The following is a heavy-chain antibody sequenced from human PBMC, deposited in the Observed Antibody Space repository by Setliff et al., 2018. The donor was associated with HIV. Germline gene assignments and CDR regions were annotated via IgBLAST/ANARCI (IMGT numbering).Heavy chain of an antibody. V-gene: IGHV4-38-2*01. Sequence: SETLSLTCAVSGHSISSGYFCGWTRQTPGNGLEWIGNIYQSGNAYYNPSLKSRVTISTGTSNNQFSLTLSSLTAADTALYYCARGVLITKRVTQTGGYYYYTDVWGKGTTVTVSS. CDR3: ARGVLITKRVTQTGGYYYYTDV. CDR2: IYQSGNA. J-gene: IGHJ6*03. CDR1: GHSISSGYF. D-gene: IGHD2-21*02.